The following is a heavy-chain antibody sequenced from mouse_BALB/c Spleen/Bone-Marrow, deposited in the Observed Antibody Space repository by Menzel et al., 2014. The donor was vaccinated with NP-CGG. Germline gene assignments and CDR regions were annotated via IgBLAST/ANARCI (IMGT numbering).Heavy chain of an antibody. D-gene: IGHD1-1*01. V-gene: IGHV1-9*01. CDR3: ARASVVPYYFDF. J-gene: IGHJ2*01. CDR2: ILPGSGTA. Sequence: VQLVESGAELMKPGASVKISCKATGYTFSNYWIDRVKQRPGHGLEWIGEILPGSGTANYNEKFKGKATFTADTSSNTAYMQLSSLASEDSALYYCARASVVPYYFDFWGQGTTLTVSS. CDR1: GYTFSNYW.